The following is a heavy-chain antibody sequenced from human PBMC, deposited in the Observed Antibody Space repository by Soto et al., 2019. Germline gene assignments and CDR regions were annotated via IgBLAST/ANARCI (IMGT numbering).Heavy chain of an antibody. D-gene: IGHD1-20*01. CDR1: GFSLSTSGVG. CDR3: AHVGSGITVTAWGF. CDR2: ISGDDDK. J-gene: IGHJ4*02. V-gene: IGHV2-5*02. Sequence: QITLKESGPALVKPTQTLTLTCSFSGFSLSTSGVGVAWIRQPPGKALEWLALISGDDDKAYRPSLKSRLTVTKDTSENHVILTMTNMDPVDTATYYCAHVGSGITVTAWGFWGQGTLVTVSS.